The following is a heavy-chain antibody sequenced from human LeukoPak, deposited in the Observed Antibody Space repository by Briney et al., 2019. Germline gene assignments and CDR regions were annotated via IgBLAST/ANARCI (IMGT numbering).Heavy chain of an antibody. CDR2: ISGSGGST. CDR3: AKDRALPYYYYYGMDV. J-gene: IGHJ6*02. Sequence: GGSLRLSCAASGFTFSSYAMSWVRQAPGNGLEWVSAISGSGGSTYYADSVKGRFTISRDNSKNTLYLQMNSLRAEDTAVYYCAKDRALPYYYYYGMDVWGQGTTVTVSS. V-gene: IGHV3-23*01. CDR1: GFTFSSYA.